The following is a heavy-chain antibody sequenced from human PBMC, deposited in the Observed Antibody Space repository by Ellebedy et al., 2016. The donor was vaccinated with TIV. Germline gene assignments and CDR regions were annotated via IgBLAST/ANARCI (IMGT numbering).Heavy chain of an antibody. CDR1: GLTFSGYT. D-gene: IGHD1-1*01. J-gene: IGHJ4*02. CDR3: TSPAVGHTTGCCRYYFDY. Sequence: PGGSLRLSCAVPGLTFSGYTLQWVPQAPGNGLEWAAVISHDGSRKEYADSVKGRFTISRDNSKSTLYLQMDSLRAEDKAVYYCTSPAVGHTTGCCRYYFDYWGLGTLVTVSS. V-gene: IGHV3-30-3*01. CDR2: ISHDGSRK.